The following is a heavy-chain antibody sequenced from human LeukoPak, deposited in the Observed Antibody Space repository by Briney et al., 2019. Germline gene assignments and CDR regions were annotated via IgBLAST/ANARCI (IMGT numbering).Heavy chain of an antibody. Sequence: PSETLSLTCSVSGDSISDYSWSWIRQPPGKRLEWIGYISNTGSTKYNPSLESRVTLSRDTSKNQFSLKLSSVTAADTAVYYCARGIQLWQGTYYFDYWGQGTLVTVSS. CDR1: GDSISDYS. J-gene: IGHJ4*02. D-gene: IGHD5-18*01. V-gene: IGHV4-59*12. CDR2: ISNTGST. CDR3: ARGIQLWQGTYYFDY.